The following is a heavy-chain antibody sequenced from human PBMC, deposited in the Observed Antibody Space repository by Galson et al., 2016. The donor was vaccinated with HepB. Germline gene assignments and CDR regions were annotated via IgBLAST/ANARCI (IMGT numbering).Heavy chain of an antibody. J-gene: IGHJ5*02. CDR3: AGDLDPPVKEYDFWSGYLRFDP. CDR2: INTNNGDT. CDR1: GYTFTGYY. V-gene: IGHV1-2*02. Sequence: SVKVSCKASGYTFTGYYLHWVRQAPGQGLEWMGWINTNNGDTNYAQKFQGRVTMTRDTSITTAYVELSRLKSDDTAVYYCAGDLDPPVKEYDFWSGYLRFDPWGQGTLVSVSS. D-gene: IGHD3/OR15-3a*01.